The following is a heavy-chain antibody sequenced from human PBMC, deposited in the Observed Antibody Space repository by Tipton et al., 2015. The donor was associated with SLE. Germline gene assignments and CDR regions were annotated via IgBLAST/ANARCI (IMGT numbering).Heavy chain of an antibody. V-gene: IGHV3-20*04. CDR2: ISWNGDYT. CDR1: GFSLDDYG. J-gene: IGHJ6*02. CDR3: ARGAATSPWSGMDV. Sequence: SLRLSCVASGFSLDDYGLTWVRQAPGKGLQWLSGISWNGDYTGYEDSVKGRFTISRDNAKNSLYLEMNSLRAEDTAIYYCARGAATSPWSGMDVWGQGTTVTVSS. D-gene: IGHD1-1*01.